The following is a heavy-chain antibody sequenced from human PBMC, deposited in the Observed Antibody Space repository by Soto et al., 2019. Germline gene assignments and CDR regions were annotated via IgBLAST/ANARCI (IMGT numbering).Heavy chain of an antibody. J-gene: IGHJ4*02. Sequence: GGSLRLSCAASGFTFTRYSMNWVRQAPGKGLEWVSSISSTTNYIYYGDSMKGRFTISRDNAKNSLYLEMNSLRAEDTAVYYRARESEDLTSNLDYWGQGTLVTVSS. CDR3: ARESEDLTSNLDY. CDR2: ISSTTNYI. CDR1: GFTFTRYS. V-gene: IGHV3-21*06.